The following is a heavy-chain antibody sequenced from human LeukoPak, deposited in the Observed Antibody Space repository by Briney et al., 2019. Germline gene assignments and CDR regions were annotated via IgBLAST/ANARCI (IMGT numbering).Heavy chain of an antibody. CDR3: ARGVEYSRRSPYMDV. J-gene: IGHJ6*03. V-gene: IGHV1-69*05. D-gene: IGHD6-13*01. CDR2: IIPIFGTA. Sequence: SVKVSCKASGGTFSSYAISWVRQAPGQGLEWMGGIIPIFGTANYAQKFQGRVTITTDESTSTAYMELSSLRAEDTAVYYCARGVEYSRRSPYMDVWGKGTTVTVSS. CDR1: GGTFSSYA.